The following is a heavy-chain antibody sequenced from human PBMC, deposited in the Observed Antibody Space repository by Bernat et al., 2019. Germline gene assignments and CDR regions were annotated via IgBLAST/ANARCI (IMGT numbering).Heavy chain of an antibody. CDR1: GYSFTSYW. CDR2: IYPGDSDT. Sequence: EVQLVQSGAEVKKPGESLKISCKGSGYSFTSYWIGWVRQMPGKGLEWMGIIYPGDSDTRYSPSFQGQVTISADKSISTAYLQWSSLKASDTAMYYCARVDIVVVVAAKKLGAFDIWGQGTMVTVSS. D-gene: IGHD2-15*01. V-gene: IGHV5-51*01. CDR3: ARVDIVVVVAAKKLGAFDI. J-gene: IGHJ3*02.